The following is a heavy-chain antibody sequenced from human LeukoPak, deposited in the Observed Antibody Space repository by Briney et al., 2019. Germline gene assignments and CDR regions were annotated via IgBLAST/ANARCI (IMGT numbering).Heavy chain of an antibody. CDR3: ATLYGGQRADGY. CDR2: IYSGETT. V-gene: IGHV3-53*01. D-gene: IGHD2-15*01. Sequence: GGSLRLSCTASGFPVTRNYMSWVRQAPGRGLAWVSAIYSGETTEYADSVKGRFIISRDSSKNSLYLQMNSLRTEDTAVYYCATLYGGQRADGYWGQGTLVTVSS. J-gene: IGHJ4*02. CDR1: GFPVTRNY.